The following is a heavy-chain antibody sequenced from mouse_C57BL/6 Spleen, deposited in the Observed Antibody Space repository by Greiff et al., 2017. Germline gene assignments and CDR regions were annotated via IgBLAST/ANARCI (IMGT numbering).Heavy chain of an antibody. CDR1: GFTFSSDG. Sequence: DVMLVESGGDLVKPGGSLKLSCAASGFTFSSDGMSWVRQTPDKMLEGVATISSGGSYTYYPDSVKGRFTISRDNAKNSLYLQIMSLKSEDTAMYDSASHVRREGAGFDYWGQGTTLTVSS. J-gene: IGHJ2*01. V-gene: IGHV5-6*02. CDR3: ASHVRREGAGFDY. CDR2: ISSGGSYT.